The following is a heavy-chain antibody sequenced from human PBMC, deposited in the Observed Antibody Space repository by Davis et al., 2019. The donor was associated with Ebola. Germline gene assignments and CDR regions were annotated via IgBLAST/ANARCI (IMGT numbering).Heavy chain of an antibody. J-gene: IGHJ4*02. V-gene: IGHV3-74*01. CDR3: TKDLISPYSSGWNYFDH. Sequence: GESLKISCAASGSRSSSYWMHWVRQGPGKGPVWVARINSDGSSRSYADSVKGRFTICSDDSKNTVYLQMNSLKADDTAVYYCTKDLISPYSSGWNYFDHWGQGSQVTVSS. CDR1: GSRSSSYW. CDR2: INSDGSSR. D-gene: IGHD6-19*01.